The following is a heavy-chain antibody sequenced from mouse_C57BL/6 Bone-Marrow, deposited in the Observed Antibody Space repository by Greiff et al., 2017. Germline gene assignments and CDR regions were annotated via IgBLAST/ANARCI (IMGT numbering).Heavy chain of an antibody. D-gene: IGHD2-5*01. V-gene: IGHV2-2*01. J-gene: IGHJ4*01. CDR2: IWSGGST. CDR1: GFSLTSYG. CDR3: ARRESNYGAAMDY. Sequence: QVQLKQSGPGLVQPSQSLSITCTVSGFSLTSYGVHWVRQSPGKGLEWLGVIWSGGSTDYNAAFISRLNISKDKSMSQVFFKMNSLQADDTAIYYCARRESNYGAAMDYWGQGTSVTVSS.